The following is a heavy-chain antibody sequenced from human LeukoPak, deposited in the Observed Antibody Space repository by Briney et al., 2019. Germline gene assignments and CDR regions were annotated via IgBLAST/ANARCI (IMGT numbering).Heavy chain of an antibody. Sequence: ASVKVSCKASGYTFTGFHMHWVRQAPGQGLEGMGWINPNSGGTNYAQKFQGRVTMTRDTSISTAYMELSRLRSDDTAVYYCAREGARGSSPEGAFDIWGQGTMVTVSS. D-gene: IGHD6-6*01. J-gene: IGHJ3*02. V-gene: IGHV1-2*02. CDR2: INPNSGGT. CDR1: GYTFTGFH. CDR3: AREGARGSSPEGAFDI.